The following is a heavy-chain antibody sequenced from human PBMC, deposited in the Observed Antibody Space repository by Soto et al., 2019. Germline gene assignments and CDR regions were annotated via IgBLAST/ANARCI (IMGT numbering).Heavy chain of an antibody. V-gene: IGHV1-69*17. CDR2: IIPIIGVT. D-gene: IGHD3-16*01. J-gene: IGHJ4*02. Sequence: QVQLVQSGAEVKRPGSSVKVSCESSGDTFNSYVISWVRQAPGQGLEWMGGIIPIIGVTHYAQKFQGRVTISALSSTGTAYMEMTTLGFEDTALYYCARESLGAKGADHWGQGTLVTGSS. CDR1: GDTFNSYV. CDR3: ARESLGAKGADH.